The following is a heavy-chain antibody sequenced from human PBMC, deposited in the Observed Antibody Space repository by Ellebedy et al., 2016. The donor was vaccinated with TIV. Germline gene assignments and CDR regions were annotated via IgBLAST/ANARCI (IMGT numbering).Heavy chain of an antibody. J-gene: IGHJ5*02. CDR3: ARDLGSSPYSSSHNWFDP. CDR1: GGSFSGYY. V-gene: IGHV4-34*01. Sequence: SETLSLXXAVYGGSFSGYYWSWIRQPPGKGLEWIGEINHSGSTNYNPSLKSRVTISVDTSKNQFSLKLSSVTAADTAVYYCARDLGSSPYSSSHNWFDPWGQGTLVTVSS. CDR2: INHSGST. D-gene: IGHD6-13*01.